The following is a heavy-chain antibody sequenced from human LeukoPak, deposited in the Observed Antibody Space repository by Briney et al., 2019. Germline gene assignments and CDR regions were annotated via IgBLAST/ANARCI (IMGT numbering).Heavy chain of an antibody. J-gene: IGHJ5*02. CDR3: AREGANWFDP. V-gene: IGHV4-39*07. CDR1: GGSISSNNYY. Sequence: SETLSLTYTVSGGSISSNNYYWDWIRQPPGRGLGWIGRIYYSGSTYYNPSLKSRVTISVDTSKNQFSLKLSSVTAADTAIYYCAREGANWFDPWGQGTLVTVSS. CDR2: IYYSGST. D-gene: IGHD1-26*01.